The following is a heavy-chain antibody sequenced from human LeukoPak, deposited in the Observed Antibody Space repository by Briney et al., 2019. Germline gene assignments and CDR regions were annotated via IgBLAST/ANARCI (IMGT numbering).Heavy chain of an antibody. D-gene: IGHD4-11*01. Sequence: GGSLRLSCAASGFTFSSYSMNWVRQAPGKGLEGVSSISSSSSYIYYADSVKGPFTISRDNAKNSLYLQMNSLRAEDTAVYYCARGDTVTTLAFDIWGQGTMVTVSS. CDR1: GFTFSSYS. CDR3: ARGDTVTTLAFDI. V-gene: IGHV3-21*01. CDR2: ISSSSSYI. J-gene: IGHJ3*02.